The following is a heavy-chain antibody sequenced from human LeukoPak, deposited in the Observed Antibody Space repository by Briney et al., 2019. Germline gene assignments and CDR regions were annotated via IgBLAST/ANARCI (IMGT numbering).Heavy chain of an antibody. CDR1: YTFXXXY. CDR2: INPSGGST. J-gene: IGHJ4*02. V-gene: IGHV1-46*01. CDR3: ARDLSGGGCSPTLDY. Sequence: YTFXXXYMHWVRQAPGKGLEGMGIINPSGGSTCYAQKFHRRVTMTRHTSTSTVYMELSSLRSEYTAVYYCARDLSGGGCSPTLDYWVQGTLVTVSS. D-gene: IGHD2-15*01.